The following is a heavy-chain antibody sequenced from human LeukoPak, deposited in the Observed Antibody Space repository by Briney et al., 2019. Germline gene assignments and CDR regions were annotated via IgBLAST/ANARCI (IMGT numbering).Heavy chain of an antibody. Sequence: GGSLRLSCAASGFTFSSYSMNWVRQAPGKGLEWVSSISSSSSYIYYADSVKGRFTISRDNSKNTLYLQMNSLRAEDTAVYYCARDLGGVDIVATINYYYYGMDVWGQGTTVTVSS. D-gene: IGHD5-12*01. CDR1: GFTFSSYS. V-gene: IGHV3-21*01. CDR2: ISSSSSYI. J-gene: IGHJ6*02. CDR3: ARDLGGVDIVATINYYYYGMDV.